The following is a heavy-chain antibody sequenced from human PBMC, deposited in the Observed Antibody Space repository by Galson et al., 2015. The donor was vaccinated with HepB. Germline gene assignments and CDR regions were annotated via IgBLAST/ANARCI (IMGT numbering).Heavy chain of an antibody. D-gene: IGHD5-12*01. CDR2: IYWDDDK. CDR3: AHRLGYTNSLDFDY. V-gene: IGHV2-5*02. CDR1: GFSLSTRGVG. J-gene: IGHJ4*02. Sequence: PALVKPTQTLTLTCTLSGFSLSTRGVGVGWIRQPPGRALEWLALIYWDDDKRYSPSLENRLIVAKDTSQNQVVLTMANMDPVDTATYYCAHRLGYTNSLDFDYWGQGALVTVSS.